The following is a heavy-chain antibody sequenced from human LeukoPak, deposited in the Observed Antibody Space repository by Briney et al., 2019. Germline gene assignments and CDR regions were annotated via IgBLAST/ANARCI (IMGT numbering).Heavy chain of an antibody. CDR2: IYYSGST. J-gene: IGHJ3*02. CDR3: ASPYYDILTGYPSGAFDI. Sequence: SETLSLTCTVSGGSISSYYWSWIRQPPGKGLEWIGYIYYSGSTYYNPSLKSRVTISVDTSKNQFSLKLSSVTAADTAVYYCASPYYDILTGYPSGAFDIWGQGTMVTVSS. D-gene: IGHD3-9*01. CDR1: GGSISSYY. V-gene: IGHV4-59*08.